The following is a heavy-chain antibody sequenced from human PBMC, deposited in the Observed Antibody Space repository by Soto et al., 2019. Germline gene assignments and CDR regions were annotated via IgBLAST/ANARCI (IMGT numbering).Heavy chain of an antibody. CDR2: IKSKAAGGTT. CDR1: GFTFTDAW. Sequence: EVQLVESGGDLVKPGGSLRLSCAASGFTFTDAWINWVRQAPGKGLEWVGRIKSKAAGGTTDFAEPVKGRFAISRDDSYSMMYLQMNSLKTEDTAFYYGTTDSFSSTTVVLFDYWGHGTLVIVSS. J-gene: IGHJ4*01. D-gene: IGHD2-2*01. CDR3: TTDSFSSTTVVLFDY. V-gene: IGHV3-15*07.